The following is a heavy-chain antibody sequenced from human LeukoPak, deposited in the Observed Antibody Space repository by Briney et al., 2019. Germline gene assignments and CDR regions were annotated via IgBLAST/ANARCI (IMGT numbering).Heavy chain of an antibody. Sequence: TGGSLRLSCTASGFTFNSYAMHWVRQAPGKGLEWVAIISSDGSKKYYADSVKGRFTISRDNSKNTLFLQMNSLRAEDTAVYYCARALMVNVIEVDYWGQGTLVTVSS. CDR3: ARALMVNVIEVDY. CDR1: GFTFNSYA. J-gene: IGHJ4*02. D-gene: IGHD2-8*01. CDR2: ISSDGSKK. V-gene: IGHV3-30-3*01.